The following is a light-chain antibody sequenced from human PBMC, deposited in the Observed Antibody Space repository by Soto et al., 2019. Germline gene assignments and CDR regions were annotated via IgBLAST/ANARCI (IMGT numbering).Light chain of an antibody. Sequence: QSALTQPASVSGSPGQSITISCTGTSSDVGGYNYVSWYQQHPGKAPKLMLFDVSHRPLGVSNRFSASKSGNTASLTISGLQPEDEADYYCSSYTASSTRVFGTGTQLTVL. CDR2: DVS. V-gene: IGLV2-14*01. CDR3: SSYTASSTRV. CDR1: SSDVGGYNY. J-gene: IGLJ1*01.